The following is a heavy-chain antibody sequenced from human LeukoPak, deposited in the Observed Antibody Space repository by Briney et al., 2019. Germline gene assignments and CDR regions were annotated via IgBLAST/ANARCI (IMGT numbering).Heavy chain of an antibody. D-gene: IGHD6-13*01. CDR1: GFTFSNAW. CDR2: IKANTDGGTT. CDR3: TTVYGAAAGAY. V-gene: IGHV3-15*01. J-gene: IGHJ4*02. Sequence: GGSLRLSCAASGFTFSNAWMSWVRQAPGKGREWVGRIKANTDGGTTDYAAPVKGRFTISRDDSKNTLYLQMNSLKTEDTAVYYCTTVYGAAAGAYWGQGTLVTVSS.